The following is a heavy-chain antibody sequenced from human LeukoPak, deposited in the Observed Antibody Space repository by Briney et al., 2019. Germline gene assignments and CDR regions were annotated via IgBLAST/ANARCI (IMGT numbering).Heavy chain of an antibody. V-gene: IGHV3-7*05. Sequence: PGGSLRLSCAASGFTFSSSWMSWVRQAPGKGLEWVANIEHDGSEKYYVDSVKGRFTISRDNAKNTLYLQMNSLRAEDTAVYYCATSGEAMIAVVLVEHWGQGTLVTVSS. J-gene: IGHJ1*01. D-gene: IGHD3-22*01. CDR3: ATSGEAMIAVVLVEH. CDR2: IEHDGSEK. CDR1: GFTFSSSW.